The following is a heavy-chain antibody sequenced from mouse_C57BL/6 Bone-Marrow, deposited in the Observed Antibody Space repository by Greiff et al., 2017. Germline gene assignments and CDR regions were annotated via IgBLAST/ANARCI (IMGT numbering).Heavy chain of an antibody. Sequence: QVQLQQSGAELVRPGTSVKVSCKASGYAFTNYLIEWVKQRPGQGLEWIGVINPGSGGTKYNEKFKGKATLTADNSSSTAYMHLSSLTSEDSAVYFCARLEGGFAYWGQGTLVTVSA. CDR3: ARLEGGFAY. J-gene: IGHJ3*01. V-gene: IGHV1-54*01. CDR2: INPGSGGT. CDR1: GYAFTNYL.